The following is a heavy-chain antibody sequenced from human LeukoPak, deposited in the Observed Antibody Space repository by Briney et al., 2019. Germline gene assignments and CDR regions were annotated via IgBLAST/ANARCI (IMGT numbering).Heavy chain of an antibody. Sequence: SQTLSLTCAISGDSVSSNSAAWNWIRQSPSRGLEWLGRTYYRSKWYNDYAVSVRSRISINPDTSKNQFSLQQNSVTPEDTAVYYCAYYGDPPLNWFDPWGQGILVTVSS. CDR1: GDSVSSNSAA. CDR3: AYYGDPPLNWFDP. CDR2: TYYRSKWYN. V-gene: IGHV6-1*01. D-gene: IGHD4-17*01. J-gene: IGHJ5*02.